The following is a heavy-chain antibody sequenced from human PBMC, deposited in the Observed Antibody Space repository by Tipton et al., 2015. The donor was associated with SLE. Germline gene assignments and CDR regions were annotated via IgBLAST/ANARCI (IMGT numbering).Heavy chain of an antibody. CDR1: GGSISSSSFY. Sequence: TLSLTCTVSGGSISSSSFYWGWIRQPPGKGLEWIGSFYYGKSTFYNPSLKSRVTISVDTSTNRLSLQLSSVTAADTAVYYCARATDWNLSPDVWGKGTTVTVSS. V-gene: IGHV4-39*07. D-gene: IGHD1-7*01. J-gene: IGHJ6*04. CDR3: ARATDWNLSPDV. CDR2: FYYGKST.